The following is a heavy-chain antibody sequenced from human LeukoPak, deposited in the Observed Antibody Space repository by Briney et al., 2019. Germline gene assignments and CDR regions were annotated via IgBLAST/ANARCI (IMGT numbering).Heavy chain of an antibody. V-gene: IGHV3-48*04. CDR1: GFTFSSYS. D-gene: IGHD4-17*01. Sequence: GGSLRLSCAASGFTFSSYSMNWVRQAPGKGLEWVSYISSSSSTIYYADSVKGRFTISRDNTKNSLYLQMNSLRAEDTAVYYCARDGYGDYVDGMDVWGQGTTVTVSS. J-gene: IGHJ6*02. CDR2: ISSSSSTI. CDR3: ARDGYGDYVDGMDV.